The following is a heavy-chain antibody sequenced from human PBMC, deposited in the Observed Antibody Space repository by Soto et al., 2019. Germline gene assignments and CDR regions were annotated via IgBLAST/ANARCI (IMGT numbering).Heavy chain of an antibody. V-gene: IGHV1-2*02. CDR3: ARARANNWNNLFDF. D-gene: IGHD1-20*01. J-gene: IGHJ4*02. Sequence: ASVKVSCKTSGYTFSDYYMHWMRQAPGQGLEWLGWINLKSGGTTYRQNFRGRVTMTWDTSTTTAFMELSRLMSDDTAVYYCARARANNWNNLFDFWGQGTLVTVSS. CDR2: INLKSGGT. CDR1: GYTFSDYY.